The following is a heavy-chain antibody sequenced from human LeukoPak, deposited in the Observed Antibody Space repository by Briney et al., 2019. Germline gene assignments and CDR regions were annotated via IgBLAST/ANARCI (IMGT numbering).Heavy chain of an antibody. CDR3: ATDRGWRTSGYYLYYFEY. V-gene: IGHV3-7*01. Sequence: GGSLRLSCAASGFIFTNYFMSWVRQAPGKGLEWVASIQHDGSEKYYVDSVRGRFTISRDNTMNSLYLQMSSLRAEDTAVYYCATDRGWRTSGYYLYYFEYWGQGTLVTYSS. J-gene: IGHJ4*02. CDR1: GFIFTNYF. D-gene: IGHD3-3*01. CDR2: IQHDGSEK.